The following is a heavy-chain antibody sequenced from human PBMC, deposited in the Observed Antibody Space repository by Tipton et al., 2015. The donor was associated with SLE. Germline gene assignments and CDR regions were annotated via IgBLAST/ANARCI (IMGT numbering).Heavy chain of an antibody. Sequence: SLRLSCAASGFTFSSYEMNWVRQAPGKGLEWGSYISSSGSTIYYADSVKGRFTISRDNAKNSLYLQMNSLRAEDTAGYYCASLSGGGYADYWGQGTLVTVS. D-gene: IGHD3-16*01. CDR3: ASLSGGGYADY. V-gene: IGHV3-48*03. CDR1: GFTFSSYE. CDR2: ISSSGSTI. J-gene: IGHJ4*02.